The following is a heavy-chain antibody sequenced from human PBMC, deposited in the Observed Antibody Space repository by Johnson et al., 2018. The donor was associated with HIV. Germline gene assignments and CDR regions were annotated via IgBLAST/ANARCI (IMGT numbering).Heavy chain of an antibody. J-gene: IGHJ3*02. V-gene: IGHV3-33*08. CDR2: ISYDGSKK. CDR3: ARRRGLERTTKSPDAFDI. CDR1: GFIFSTYG. Sequence: QVQFVESGGGVVQPGRSLRLSCAASGFIFSTYGMHWVRQAPGKGLEWVAVISYDGSKKYHADSVKGRFTISRANSTNSLYLQMNSLRAEDTAVYYCARRRGLERTTKSPDAFDIWGQGTMVTVSS. D-gene: IGHD1-1*01.